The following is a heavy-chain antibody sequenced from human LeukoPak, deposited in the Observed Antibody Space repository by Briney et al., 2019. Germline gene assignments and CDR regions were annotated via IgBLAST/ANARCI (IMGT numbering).Heavy chain of an antibody. D-gene: IGHD2-2*01. CDR3: VNDCSSSSCYDY. CDR2: ISSSSGYI. J-gene: IGHJ4*02. V-gene: IGHV3-21*01. CDR1: GFTFSSYT. Sequence: GSLRLSCAASGFTFSSYTMNWVRQAPGKGLEWDSSISSSSGYIYYADSVKGRFTISRDNAKNSLYLQLNSLRAEDTAVYYCVNDCSSSSCYDYWGQGTLSPSPQ.